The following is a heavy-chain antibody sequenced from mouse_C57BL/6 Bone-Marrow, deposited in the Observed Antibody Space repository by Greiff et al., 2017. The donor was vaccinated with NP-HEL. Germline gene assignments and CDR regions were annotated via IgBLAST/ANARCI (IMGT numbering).Heavy chain of an antibody. J-gene: IGHJ3*01. CDR2: IYPGDGDT. D-gene: IGHD3-3*01. CDR1: GYAFSSYW. CDR3: ARQGPGGERCAY. V-gene: IGHV1-80*01. Sequence: VQLQQSGAELVKPGASVEISCKASGYAFSSYWMNWVKQRPGKGLEWIGQIYPGDGDTNYNGKFKGKATLTADKSSSTAYMQLSSLTSEDSAVYFCARQGPGGERCAYWGQGTLVTVSA.